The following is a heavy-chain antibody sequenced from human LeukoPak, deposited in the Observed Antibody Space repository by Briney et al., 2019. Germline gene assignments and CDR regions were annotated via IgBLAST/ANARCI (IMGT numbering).Heavy chain of an antibody. J-gene: IGHJ5*02. CDR2: IVVGSGNT. V-gene: IGHV1-58*02. CDR1: GFTFTSSA. Sequence: SVKVSCKASGFTFTSSAMQWVRQARGQRLEWIGWIVVGSGNTNYAQKFQERVTITRDMSTSTAYMELSSLRSEDTAVYYCAAYSWNPAGFDPWGQGTLVTVSS. D-gene: IGHD1-20*01. CDR3: AAYSWNPAGFDP.